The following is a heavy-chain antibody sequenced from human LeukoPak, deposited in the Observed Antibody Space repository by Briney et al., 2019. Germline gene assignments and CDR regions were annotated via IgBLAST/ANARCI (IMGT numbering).Heavy chain of an antibody. D-gene: IGHD3-22*01. CDR3: ASDLSMIPYY. V-gene: IGHV3-48*03. Sequence: PGGSLRLSCTASGLTFRSYEMNWVRQAPGKGLEWVSYISSSGSTIYYADSVKGRYTISRDNAKNSLYLQMNSLRAEDTAVYYCASDLSMIPYYWGQGTLVTVSS. CDR2: ISSSGSTI. J-gene: IGHJ4*02. CDR1: GLTFRSYE.